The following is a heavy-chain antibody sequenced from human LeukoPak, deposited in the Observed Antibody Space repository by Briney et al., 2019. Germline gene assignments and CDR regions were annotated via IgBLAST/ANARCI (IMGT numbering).Heavy chain of an antibody. D-gene: IGHD3-22*01. CDR3: ASLRAPGHYDSSGYYDY. CDR2: MNPNSGNT. Sequence: ASVKVSCKASGYTFTSYDINWVRQATGQGLEWMGWMNPNSGNTGYAQKFQGRVTMTRNTSISTAYMELSSLRSEDTAVYYCASLRAPGHYDSSGYYDYWGQGTLVTVSS. V-gene: IGHV1-8*01. CDR1: GYTFTSYD. J-gene: IGHJ4*02.